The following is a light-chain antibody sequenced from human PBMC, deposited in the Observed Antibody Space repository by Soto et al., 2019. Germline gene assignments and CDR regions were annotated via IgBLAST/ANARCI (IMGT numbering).Light chain of an antibody. J-gene: IGKJ3*01. CDR3: QQRGNWPLT. CDR2: NTS. V-gene: IGKV3-11*01. Sequence: EIVLTQSPATLSLSPGERATVTCRASQSFRGSLAWYQQKPGQAPRLLIYNTSNRATSIPARFSGTGSGTVFTLTISSLEPEDFAVYYCQQRGNWPLTFGPGTKLEI. CDR1: QSFRGS.